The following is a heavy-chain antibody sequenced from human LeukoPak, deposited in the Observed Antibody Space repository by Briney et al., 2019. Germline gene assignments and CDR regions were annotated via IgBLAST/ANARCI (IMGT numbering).Heavy chain of an antibody. CDR1: GGSISSSTYY. CDR2: IYHSGST. Sequence: SETLSLTCTVSGGSISSSTYYWGWIRQSPGKGLEWIGNIYHSGSTFYNPSLKSRVTISVDTSKNQFSLKLTSVTAADTAVYYCARHASVSGNWPRPLDYWGQGRLVSVSS. D-gene: IGHD6-19*01. J-gene: IGHJ4*02. CDR3: ARHASVSGNWPRPLDY. V-gene: IGHV4-39*01.